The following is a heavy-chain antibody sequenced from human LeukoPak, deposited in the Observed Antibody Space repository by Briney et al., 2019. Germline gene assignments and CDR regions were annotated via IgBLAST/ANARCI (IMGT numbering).Heavy chain of an antibody. CDR2: ISTSSNYI. V-gene: IGHV3-21*01. J-gene: IGHJ4*02. Sequence: GGSLRLSCTASGFTFSSYSMNWVRQAPGKGLEWLSSISTSSNYIYYADSVKGRFTIARDNAKNSLYLQMSSLRAEDTAVYYCARDFKTILGMIDYWGQGTLVTVSS. CDR3: ARDFKTILGMIDY. D-gene: IGHD3-3*01. CDR1: GFTFSSYS.